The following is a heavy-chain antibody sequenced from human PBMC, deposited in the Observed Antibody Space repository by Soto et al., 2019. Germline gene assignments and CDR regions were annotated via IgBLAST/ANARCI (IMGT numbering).Heavy chain of an antibody. V-gene: IGHV1-58*02. J-gene: IGHJ6*02. CDR3: AADHGYSSGIYSYDGMDV. CDR2: IVVGSGNT. CDR1: GFTFTSSA. Sequence: QMQLVQSGPEVKKPGTSVKVSCKASGFTFTSSAMQWVRQARGQRLEWIGWIVVGSGNTNYAQKFQERVTITRNMSTSTAYMELSSLRSEDTAVYYCAADHGYSSGIYSYDGMDVWGQGTTVTVSS. D-gene: IGHD2-15*01.